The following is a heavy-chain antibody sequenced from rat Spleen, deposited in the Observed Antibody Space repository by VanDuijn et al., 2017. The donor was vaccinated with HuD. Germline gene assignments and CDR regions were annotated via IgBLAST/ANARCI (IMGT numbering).Heavy chain of an antibody. V-gene: IGHV5-29*01. CDR2: INYDGSTT. J-gene: IGHJ1*01. Sequence: EVQLLESDGGLEQPGRSLKLSCVASGFTFSDYYMAWVRQAPTKGLEWVAAINYDGSTTSYRDAVKGRFTVSRDNAKSILYLQMDSVRSEDTATYYCARQWLTGSHWFFDFWGPGTMVTVSS. CDR1: GFTFSDYY. CDR3: ARQWLTGSHWFFDF. D-gene: IGHD1-4*01.